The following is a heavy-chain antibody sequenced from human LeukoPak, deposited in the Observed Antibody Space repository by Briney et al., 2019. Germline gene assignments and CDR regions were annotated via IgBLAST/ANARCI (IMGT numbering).Heavy chain of an antibody. CDR3: ARDEQDSSSWYARWFDP. CDR1: GGTFSSYT. Sequence: GASVKVSCKASGGTFSSYTISWVRQAPGQGPEWMGGIIPIFNTAHYAQTFQGRVTITADASTSTAYMELNSLRSEDTAVYYCARDEQDSSSWYARWFDPWGQGTLVTVSS. CDR2: IIPIFNTA. J-gene: IGHJ5*02. D-gene: IGHD6-13*01. V-gene: IGHV1-69*13.